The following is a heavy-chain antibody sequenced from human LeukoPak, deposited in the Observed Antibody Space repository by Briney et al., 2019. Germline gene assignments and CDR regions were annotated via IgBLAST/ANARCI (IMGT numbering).Heavy chain of an antibody. Sequence: SETLSLTCAVYGGSFSAYYWSWIRQPPGKGLEWIAEIYHDGNTNYNPSLKSRVTISVDTSNNHFSLKLSSVTAADTAVYFCARGPYSYDSSGAFDIWGQGTMVTVSS. CDR1: GGSFSAYY. CDR2: IYHDGNT. V-gene: IGHV4-34*01. J-gene: IGHJ3*02. CDR3: ARGPYSYDSSGAFDI. D-gene: IGHD3-22*01.